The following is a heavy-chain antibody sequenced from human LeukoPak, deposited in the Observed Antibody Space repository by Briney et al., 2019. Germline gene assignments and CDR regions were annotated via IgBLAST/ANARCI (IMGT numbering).Heavy chain of an antibody. CDR1: GFTFSRYW. J-gene: IGHJ3*02. D-gene: IGHD5-24*01. CDR2: IKHDGGVT. V-gene: IGHV3-7*03. Sequence: GGSLRLSCVASGFTFSRYWMSWVRQAPGKGLEWVASIKHDGGVTHYADSVEGRFTISRDNAKKSLYLEMNSLRAEDKAVYYCARDTARWTGAFDIWGQGTMVTVSS. CDR3: ARDTARWTGAFDI.